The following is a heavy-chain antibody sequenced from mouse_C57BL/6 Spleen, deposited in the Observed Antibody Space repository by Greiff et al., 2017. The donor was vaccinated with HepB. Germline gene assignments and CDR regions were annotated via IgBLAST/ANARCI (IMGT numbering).Heavy chain of an antibody. CDR3: ARSTDYGSSYYAMDY. CDR1: GYAFSSYW. CDR2: IYPGDGDT. J-gene: IGHJ4*01. V-gene: IGHV1-80*01. Sequence: VQLQQSGAELVKPGASVKISCKASGYAFSSYWMNWVKQRPGKGLEWIGQIYPGDGDTNYNGKFKGKATLTADKSSSTAYMQLSSLTSEDSAVYFWARSTDYGSSYYAMDYWGQGTSVTVAS. D-gene: IGHD1-1*01.